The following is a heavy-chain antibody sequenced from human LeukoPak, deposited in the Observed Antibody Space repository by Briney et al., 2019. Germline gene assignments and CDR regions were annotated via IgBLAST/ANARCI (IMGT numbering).Heavy chain of an antibody. CDR2: ISSSGSTI. Sequence: GGSLRLSCAASGFTFSSCEMNWVRQAPGKGLEWVSYISSSGSTIYYADSVKGRFTISRDNAKNSLYLQMNSLRAEDTAVYYCARGQQWLVHYYYYYYMDVWGKGTTVTISS. V-gene: IGHV3-48*03. J-gene: IGHJ6*03. D-gene: IGHD6-19*01. CDR1: GFTFSSCE. CDR3: ARGQQWLVHYYYYYYMDV.